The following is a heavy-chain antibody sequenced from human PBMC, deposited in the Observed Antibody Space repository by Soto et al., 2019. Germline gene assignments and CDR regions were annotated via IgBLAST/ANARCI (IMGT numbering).Heavy chain of an antibody. D-gene: IGHD4-17*01. CDR1: GFSLSTSGVG. CDR3: AHSLNFYGAHLNKGGQNNWFDP. J-gene: IGHJ5*02. V-gene: IGHV2-5*02. CDR2: IYWDDDK. Sequence: SGPTLVKPTQTLTLTCTFSGFSLSTSGVGVGWIRQPPGKALEWLALIYWDDDKRYSPSLKSRLTITKDTSKNQVVLTMTNMDPVDTATYYCAHSLNFYGAHLNKGGQNNWFDPWGQGTLVTVSS.